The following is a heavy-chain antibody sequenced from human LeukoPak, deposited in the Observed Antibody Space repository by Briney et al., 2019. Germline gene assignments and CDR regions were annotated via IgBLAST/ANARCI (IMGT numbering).Heavy chain of an antibody. CDR3: TTPRYNWNYDYWFDP. D-gene: IGHD1-7*01. J-gene: IGHJ5*02. CDR2: IKSKTDGGTI. Sequence: GGSLRLSCAASGFTFSNAWMSWVRQAPGKGLEWVGRIKSKTDGGTIDYAAPVKGRFTISRDDSKNTLYLQMNSLKTEDTAVYYCTTPRYNWNYDYWFDPWGQGTLVTVSS. V-gene: IGHV3-15*01. CDR1: GFTFSNAW.